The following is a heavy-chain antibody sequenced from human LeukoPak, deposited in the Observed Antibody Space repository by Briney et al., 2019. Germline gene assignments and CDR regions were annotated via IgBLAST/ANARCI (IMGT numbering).Heavy chain of an antibody. D-gene: IGHD6-6*01. CDR3: ARRGSYSSSRFQH. CDR1: GSISSYY. CDR2: SYFTGNP. V-gene: IGHV4-59*12. Sequence: SETLSLTCIVSGSISSYYWTWIRQPPGKGLEWIGHSYFTGNPNYNPSLKSRVTISVDTSKNQFSLKLSSVTAADTAVYYCARRGSYSSSRFQHWGQGTLVTVSS. J-gene: IGHJ1*01.